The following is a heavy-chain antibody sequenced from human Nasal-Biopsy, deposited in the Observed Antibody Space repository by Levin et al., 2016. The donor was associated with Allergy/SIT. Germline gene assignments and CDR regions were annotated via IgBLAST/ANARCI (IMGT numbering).Heavy chain of an antibody. J-gene: IGHJ6*02. CDR1: GFTFNTYN. CDR2: ISYDGTNK. Sequence: GGSLRLSCAASGFTFNTYNMYWVRQAPDKGLEWVSMISYDGTNKDYADSVKGRFTISRDQSRNTLYLQMNSLRPEDTASYYCAKEYDFWSGHYSGPQYVMDVWGRGTTVTVSS. D-gene: IGHD3-3*01. CDR3: AKEYDFWSGHYSGPQYVMDV. V-gene: IGHV3-30*18.